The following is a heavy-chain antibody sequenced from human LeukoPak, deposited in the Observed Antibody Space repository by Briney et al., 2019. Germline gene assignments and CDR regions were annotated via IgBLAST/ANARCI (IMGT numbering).Heavy chain of an antibody. V-gene: IGHV1-18*01. Sequence: GASVKVSCKASGYTFTSYGISWVRQAPGQGLEWMGWISAYNGNTNYAQKFQGGVTMTEDTSTDTAYMELSSLRSEDTAVYYCATGAADAFDIWGQGTMVTVSS. CDR1: GYTFTSYG. J-gene: IGHJ3*02. D-gene: IGHD1-14*01. CDR3: ATGAADAFDI. CDR2: ISAYNGNT.